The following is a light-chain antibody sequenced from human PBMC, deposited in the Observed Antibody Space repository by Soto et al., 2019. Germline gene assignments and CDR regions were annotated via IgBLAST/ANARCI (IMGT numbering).Light chain of an antibody. Sequence: EFVLTQSPGTLSLSPGERATLSCRASQSVSSNLAWYQQRLGQAPRLLIYGASSGATGIPDRFSGSGSGTDFTLTISRLEPEDFAIYYCQQYGGVPYTFGQGTKVDIK. J-gene: IGKJ2*01. CDR2: GAS. CDR1: QSVSSN. V-gene: IGKV3-20*01. CDR3: QQYGGVPYT.